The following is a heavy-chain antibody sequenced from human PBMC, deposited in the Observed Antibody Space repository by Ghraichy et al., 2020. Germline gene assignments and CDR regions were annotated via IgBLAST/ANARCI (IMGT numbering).Heavy chain of an antibody. V-gene: IGHV3-23*01. CDR1: EFIFSNYA. J-gene: IGHJ4*02. CDR3: AKASGHSTGWWVDYFDY. CDR2: ISGSGDGT. Sequence: ETLSLTCAASEFIFSNYAMTWVRQAPGKGLAWVSSISGSGDGTYYADSVKGRFTISRDNSKNTLYLQMNSLRADDTAVYYCAKASGHSTGWWVDYFDYWGQGALVTVSS. D-gene: IGHD6-19*01.